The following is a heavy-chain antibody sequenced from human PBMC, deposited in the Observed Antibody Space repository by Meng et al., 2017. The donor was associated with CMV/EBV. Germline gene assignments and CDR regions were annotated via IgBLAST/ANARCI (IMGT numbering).Heavy chain of an antibody. CDR2: INHSGST. CDR1: GGSFSGYY. V-gene: IGHV4-34*01. CDR3: ARAPIYCSSTSCYGEGGMDV. D-gene: IGHD2-2*01. J-gene: IGHJ6*02. Sequence: SETLSLTCAVYGGSFSGYYWSWIRQPPGKGLEWIGEINHSGSTNYNPSLKSRVTISVDTSKNQFSLKLSSVTAADTAAYYCARAPIYCSSTSCYGEGGMDVWGQGTTVTVSS.